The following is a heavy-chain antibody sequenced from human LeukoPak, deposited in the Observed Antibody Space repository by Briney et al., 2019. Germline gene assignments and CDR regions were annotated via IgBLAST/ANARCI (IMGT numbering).Heavy chain of an antibody. CDR1: GFTFSSYA. Sequence: GGSLTLSCAASGFTFSSYAMHWVRQAPGEGLEYVSAISSNCGSRCYANSVKGRFTISRDNSKNTLYLQMGSLRAEDMAVYYCAREMRAWYAIFGVVISPYYYYYMDVWGKGTTVTVSS. D-gene: IGHD3-3*01. CDR2: ISSNCGSR. J-gene: IGHJ6*03. V-gene: IGHV3-64*01. CDR3: AREMRAWYAIFGVVISPYYYYYMDV.